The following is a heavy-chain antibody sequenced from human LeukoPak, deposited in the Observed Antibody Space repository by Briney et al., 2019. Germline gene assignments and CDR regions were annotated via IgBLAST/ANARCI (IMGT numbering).Heavy chain of an antibody. D-gene: IGHD3-3*01. CDR2: ISAYNGNT. CDR1: GYTFTSYG. J-gene: IGHJ4*02. V-gene: IGHV1-18*01. CDR3: ARGGSYGFWSGYYSDY. Sequence: ASVNVSCTASGYTFTSYGISWVRQAPGQGLEWMGWISAYNGNTNYAQKLQGRVTMTTDTSTSTAYMELRSLRSDDTAVYYCARGGSYGFWSGYYSDYWGQGTLVTVSS.